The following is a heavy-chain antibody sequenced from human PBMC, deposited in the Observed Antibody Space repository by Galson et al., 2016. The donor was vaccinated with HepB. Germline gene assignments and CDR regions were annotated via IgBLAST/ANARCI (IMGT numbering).Heavy chain of an antibody. CDR3: ARAGEDYGGHPSNY. Sequence: SLRLSCATSGFTFSRYALRWVRQAPGKGLEWVAVISYDGTNKYYADSVRGRFTISRDNSMDTLYLQMNSLRGEDTAVYYCARAGEDYGGHPSNYWGQGTLVTVSS. J-gene: IGHJ4*02. V-gene: IGHV3-30*04. D-gene: IGHD4-23*01. CDR1: GFTFSRYA. CDR2: ISYDGTNK.